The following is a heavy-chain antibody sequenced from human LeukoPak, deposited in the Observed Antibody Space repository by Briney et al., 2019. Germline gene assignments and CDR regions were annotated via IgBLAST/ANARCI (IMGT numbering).Heavy chain of an antibody. Sequence: GASVKVSCKVSGYTLTELSMHWVRQAPGKGLEWMGVFDPEDGETIYAQKFQGRVTMTEDTSTDTAYMELSSLRSEDTAVYYCATVQDPTTHFDYWGQGTLVTVSS. J-gene: IGHJ4*02. CDR3: ATVQDPTTHFDY. V-gene: IGHV1-24*01. D-gene: IGHD1-1*01. CDR2: FDPEDGET. CDR1: GYTLTELS.